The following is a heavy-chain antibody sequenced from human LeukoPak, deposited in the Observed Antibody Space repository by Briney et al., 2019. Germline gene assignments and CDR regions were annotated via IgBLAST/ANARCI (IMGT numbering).Heavy chain of an antibody. J-gene: IGHJ4*02. Sequence: GASVKVSCKASGYSFTDYYMHWVRQAPGQGLEWMGWINPNSGGTKFAQKFQGRVTMTRDTSISTAYMELSSLRSDDTALYYCARDPATQSSGWFDYWGQGTLVTVSS. CDR2: INPNSGGT. CDR3: ARDPATQSSGWFDY. D-gene: IGHD6-19*01. V-gene: IGHV1-2*02. CDR1: GYSFTDYY.